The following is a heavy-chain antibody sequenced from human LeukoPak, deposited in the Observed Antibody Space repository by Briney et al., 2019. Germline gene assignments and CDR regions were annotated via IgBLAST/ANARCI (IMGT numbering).Heavy chain of an antibody. J-gene: IGHJ5*02. D-gene: IGHD6-6*01. CDR2: INPNSGGT. V-gene: IGHV1-2*02. CDR3: ARVIAARRDWFDP. CDR1: GYTFTGYY. Sequence: EASVKVSCKASGYTFTGYYMHWVRQAPGQGLEWMGWINPNSGGTNYAQKFQGRVTMTRDTSISTAYMELSRLRSDDTAVYYCARVIAARRDWFDPWGQGTLVTVSS.